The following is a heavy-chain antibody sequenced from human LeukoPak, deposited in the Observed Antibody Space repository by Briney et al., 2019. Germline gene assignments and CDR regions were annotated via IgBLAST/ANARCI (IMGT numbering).Heavy chain of an antibody. J-gene: IGHJ4*02. CDR3: ALGSRVLNY. Sequence: SETLSLTCTVSGGSISSGGYYWSWIRQPPGKGLEWIGYIYHSGSTYYNPSLKSRVTISVDRSKNQFSLKLSSVTAADTAVYYCALGSRVLNYWGQGTLVTVSS. D-gene: IGHD3-10*01. CDR1: GGSISSGGYY. CDR2: IYHSGST. V-gene: IGHV4-30-2*01.